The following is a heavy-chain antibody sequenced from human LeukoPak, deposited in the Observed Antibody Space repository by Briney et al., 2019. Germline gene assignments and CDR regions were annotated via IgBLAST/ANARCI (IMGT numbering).Heavy chain of an antibody. Sequence: SETLSLTCAVSGGSISSSDWWGWVRQPPGKGLEWIGEISHSGSTNYSPSLKSRVSFSMDKSKNQFSLKLTSVTAADTAVYYCARGHSLDAYRGYDYWGRGTLVTVSS. CDR2: ISHSGST. V-gene: IGHV4-4*02. J-gene: IGHJ4*02. CDR1: GGSISSSDW. CDR3: ARGHSLDAYRGYDY. D-gene: IGHD5-12*01.